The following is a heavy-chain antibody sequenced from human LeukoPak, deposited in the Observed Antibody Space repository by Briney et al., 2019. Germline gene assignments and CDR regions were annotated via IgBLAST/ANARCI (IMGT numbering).Heavy chain of an antibody. CDR2: IYYSGST. D-gene: IGHD2/OR15-2a*01. J-gene: IGHJ3*02. Sequence: PSQTLSLTCTVSGGSISSGGYYWRWIRQHPGKGLEWIGYIYYSGSTYYNPSLKSRVTISVDTSKNQFSLKLSSVTAADTAVYYCASTYYTDAFDIWGQGTMVTVSS. CDR3: ASTYYTDAFDI. CDR1: GGSISSGGYY. V-gene: IGHV4-31*03.